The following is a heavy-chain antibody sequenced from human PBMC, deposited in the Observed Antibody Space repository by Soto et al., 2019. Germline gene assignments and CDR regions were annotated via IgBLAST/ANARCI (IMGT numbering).Heavy chain of an antibody. CDR3: ARVRGLVPAAGWFDP. J-gene: IGHJ5*02. Sequence: SETLSLTCTVSGGSISSYYWSWIRQPPGKGLEWIGYIYYSGSTNYNPSLKSRVTISVDTSKNQFSLKLSSVTAADTAVYYCARVRGLVPAAGWFDPWGQGTLVTVSS. CDR2: IYYSGST. CDR1: GGSISSYY. V-gene: IGHV4-59*12. D-gene: IGHD2-2*01.